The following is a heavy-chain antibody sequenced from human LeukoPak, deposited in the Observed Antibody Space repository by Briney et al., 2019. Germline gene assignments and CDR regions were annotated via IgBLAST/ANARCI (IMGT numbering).Heavy chain of an antibody. CDR2: IYYSGST. CDR1: GGSISNRSYY. D-gene: IGHD3-22*01. CDR3: ARQLGDITMIVVVIPPGAFDI. Sequence: SGTLSLTCTDSGGSISNRSYYWAWIRQPPGKGLEWIGSIYYSGSTYYNPSLKSRVTISVDTSKNQFSLKLSSVTAADTAVYYCARQLGDITMIVVVIPPGAFDIWGQGTMVTVSS. V-gene: IGHV4-39*01. J-gene: IGHJ3*02.